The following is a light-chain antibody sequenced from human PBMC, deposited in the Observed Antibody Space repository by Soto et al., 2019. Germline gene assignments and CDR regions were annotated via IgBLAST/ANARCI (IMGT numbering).Light chain of an antibody. V-gene: IGKV1-5*03. CDR2: KAS. Sequence: DIQMTQSPSTLSASVGDRVTITCRASQSISFWVAWYQQKPGKAPNLLIYKASTLKSGVPSRLRGSGLGKEFTLTISSLQPDVCETYYGKQYNDYGTGTLGKGTKGDIK. J-gene: IGKJ1*01. CDR3: KQYNDYGTGT. CDR1: QSISFW.